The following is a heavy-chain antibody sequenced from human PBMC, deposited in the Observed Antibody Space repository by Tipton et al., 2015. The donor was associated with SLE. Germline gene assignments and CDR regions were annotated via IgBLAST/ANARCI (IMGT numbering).Heavy chain of an antibody. Sequence: TLSLTCTVSGVSISSYYWSWIRQPPGKGLEWSGYIYPSGSTNNNPAPKSRVTISVDTSKNQFSLKLSSVTVADTAVYYCAIVPATMNDAFHIWGQGTMVTVSS. CDR2: IYPSGST. J-gene: IGHJ3*02. V-gene: IGHV4-4*08. CDR1: GVSISSYY. CDR3: AIVPATMNDAFHI. D-gene: IGHD2-2*01.